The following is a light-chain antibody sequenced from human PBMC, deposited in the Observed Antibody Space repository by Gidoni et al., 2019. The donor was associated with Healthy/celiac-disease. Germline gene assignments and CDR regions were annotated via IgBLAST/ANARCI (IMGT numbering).Light chain of an antibody. CDR3: QQYYSTPPQ. J-gene: IGKJ2*01. CDR1: QSVLYSSNNKNY. CDR2: WAS. Sequence: DIVMTQSPDSLAVSLGERATINCKSSQSVLYSSNNKNYLAWYQQKPGQPPKLLIYWASTRESGVPDRFSGSGSGTDFTLTISSLQAEDVAVYYCQQYYSTPPQFXQXTKLEIK. V-gene: IGKV4-1*01.